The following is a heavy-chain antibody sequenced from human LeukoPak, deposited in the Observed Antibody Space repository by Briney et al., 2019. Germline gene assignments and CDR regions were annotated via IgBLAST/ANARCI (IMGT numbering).Heavy chain of an antibody. CDR2: TDLSDKT. J-gene: IGHJ4*02. D-gene: IGHD2-2*01. CDR3: ANEVRPNDY. CDR1: GFTFSSHA. Sequence: PGGSLRLSCSVSGFTFSSHAMTWVRQAPGRGLEWVSSTDLSDKTYYADSVKGRFTISRDNSRNTLFLQMDSLRAEDSAIYYCANEVRPNDYWGQGTLVTVSS. V-gene: IGHV3-23*01.